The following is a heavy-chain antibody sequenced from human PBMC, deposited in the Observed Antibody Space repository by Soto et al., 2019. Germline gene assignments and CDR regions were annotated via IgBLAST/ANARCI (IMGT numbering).Heavy chain of an antibody. CDR1: GGSISSSNW. V-gene: IGHV4-4*02. J-gene: IGHJ4*02. CDR3: ASLRDYYDSSGYYYVRDY. D-gene: IGHD3-22*01. Sequence: SETLSLTCAVSGGSISSSNWWSWVRQPPGKGLEWIGEIYHSGSTNYNPSLKSRVTISVDKSKNQFSLKLSSVTAADTAVYYCASLRDYYDSSGYYYVRDYWGQGTLVTVSS. CDR2: IYHSGST.